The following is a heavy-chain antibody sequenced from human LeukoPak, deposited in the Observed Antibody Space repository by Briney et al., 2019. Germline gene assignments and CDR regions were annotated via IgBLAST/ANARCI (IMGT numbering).Heavy chain of an antibody. V-gene: IGHV4-4*07. J-gene: IGHJ5*02. D-gene: IGHD2-2*01. CDR1: GDSTSNSY. CDR3: VKEYCSTTICYLSGGWYDP. CDR2: VYGSGST. Sequence: SETLSLTCTVSGDSTSNSYWTWIRQPAGKRLEYIGRVYGSGSTNYNPSLKSRVTMSIDTSKNQFSLKLTSVTAADTAVYYCVKEYCSTTICYLSGGWYDPWGQGTLVTVSS.